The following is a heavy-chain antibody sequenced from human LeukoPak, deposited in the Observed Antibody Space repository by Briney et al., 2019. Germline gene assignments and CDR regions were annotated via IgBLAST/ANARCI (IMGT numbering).Heavy chain of an antibody. CDR1: GFTFSSYA. Sequence: GGSLRLSCAASGFTFSSYALHWVRQAPGKGLEWVTVISYDGSSKYYADSVKGRFTISRDNSKNTLYLQMNSLRPEDTAVHYCARGDKQLLFNRNKGGFDPWGQGTLVTVSS. V-gene: IGHV3-30*04. J-gene: IGHJ5*02. CDR2: ISYDGSSK. CDR3: ARGDKQLLFNRNKGGFDP. D-gene: IGHD1-14*01.